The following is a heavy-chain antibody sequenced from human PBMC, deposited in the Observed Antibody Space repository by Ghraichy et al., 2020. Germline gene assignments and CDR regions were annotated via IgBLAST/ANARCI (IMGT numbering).Heavy chain of an antibody. CDR1: GYTFSDHN. D-gene: IGHD2-21*02. J-gene: IGHJ4*02. Sequence: ASVKVSCKVSGYTFSDHNVHWVRQAPGQGLEWMGWILPNSGDTNYAPKFQGRVTMTRDTSISTAYMELNRLGSDDTAVYYCARTLVGGDSDYWGQGPLVTVSS. CDR2: ILPNSGDT. V-gene: IGHV1-2*02. CDR3: ARTLVGGDSDY.